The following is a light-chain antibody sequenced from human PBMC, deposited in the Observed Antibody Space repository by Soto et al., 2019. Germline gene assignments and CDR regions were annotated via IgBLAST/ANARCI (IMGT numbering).Light chain of an antibody. CDR2: LNSDGSH. CDR3: QTWGTGIQV. J-gene: IGLJ3*02. CDR1: SGYSSYA. V-gene: IGLV4-69*01. Sequence: QPVLTQSPSASASLGASVKLTCTRSSGYSSYAIAWHQQQPEKGPRYLMKLNSDGSHSKGDGIPDRFSGSSSGAERYLTISSLQSEDEADYYCQTWGTGIQVFGGGTKLTVL.